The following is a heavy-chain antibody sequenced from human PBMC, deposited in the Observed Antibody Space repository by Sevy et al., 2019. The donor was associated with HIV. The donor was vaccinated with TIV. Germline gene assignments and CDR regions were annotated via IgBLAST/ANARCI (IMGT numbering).Heavy chain of an antibody. D-gene: IGHD5-12*01. CDR3: ITDPAYRGYDEEVINYYFYGMDV. J-gene: IGHJ6*02. CDR1: GFTFSSAW. CDR2: IKSEFDGGAI. V-gene: IGHV3-15*01. Sequence: GESLKISCTASGFTFSSAWMSWVRQAPGKWLEWDGRIKSEFDGGAIDYAAPVKGRFSISREDSKTTVYLQMNSLKTDDTAVYYCITDPAYRGYDEEVINYYFYGMDVWGQGTTVTVSS.